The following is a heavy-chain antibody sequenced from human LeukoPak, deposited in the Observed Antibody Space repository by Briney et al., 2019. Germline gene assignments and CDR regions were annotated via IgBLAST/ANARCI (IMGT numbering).Heavy chain of an antibody. V-gene: IGHV1-46*01. CDR3: ARDGPVGATTGAIDI. J-gene: IGHJ3*02. CDR1: GYTFTSYY. D-gene: IGHD1-26*01. Sequence: ASVKVSCKASGYTFTSYYMHWVRQAPGQGLEWMGIINPSGGSTSYAQKFQGRVTMTRDTSTSTVYMELSSLRSEDTAVYYCARDGPVGATTGAIDIWGQGTMLTVSS. CDR2: INPSGGST.